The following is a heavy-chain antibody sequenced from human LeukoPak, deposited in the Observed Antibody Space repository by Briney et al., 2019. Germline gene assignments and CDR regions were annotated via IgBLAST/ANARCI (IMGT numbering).Heavy chain of an antibody. CDR1: GYTFTSYY. J-gene: IGHJ5*02. D-gene: IGHD6-6*01. V-gene: IGHV1-46*01. Sequence: ASVKVSCKASGYTFTSYYMHWVRQAPGQGLEWVGIINPSGGSTSYAQKFQGRVTMTRDMSTSTVYMELSSLRSEDTAVYYCASQGAFEYSSSSRFDPWGQGTLVTVSS. CDR2: INPSGGST. CDR3: ASQGAFEYSSSSRFDP.